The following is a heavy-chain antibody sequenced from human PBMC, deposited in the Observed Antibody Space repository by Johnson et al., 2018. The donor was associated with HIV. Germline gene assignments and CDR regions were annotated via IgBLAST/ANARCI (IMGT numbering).Heavy chain of an antibody. D-gene: IGHD3-22*01. Sequence: QVQLVESGGGVVQPGRSLRLSCAASGFTFSTYSMHWVRQAPGMRLEWVAVISYDGNNKYYADSLKGRFTISRDNSKNTLYLQMNSLRAEDTAVYSCARESGWGHDAVDIWGQGTMVIVSS. CDR2: ISYDGNNK. CDR3: ARESGWGHDAVDI. V-gene: IGHV3-30*04. J-gene: IGHJ3*02. CDR1: GFTFSTYS.